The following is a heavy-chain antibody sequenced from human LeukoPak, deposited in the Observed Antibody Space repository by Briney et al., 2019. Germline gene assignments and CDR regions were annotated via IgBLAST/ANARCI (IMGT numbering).Heavy chain of an antibody. D-gene: IGHD1-26*01. Sequence: PSETLSLTCAVSGGSISSSNWWSWVRQPPGKGLEWIGEIYHSGSTNYNPSLKSRVTIAVDKSKNQFSLKLSSVTAADTAVYYCARLRWARVGATSRRYFDLWGRGTLVTVSS. CDR2: IYHSGST. V-gene: IGHV4-4*02. CDR1: GGSISSSNW. J-gene: IGHJ2*01. CDR3: ARLRWARVGATSRRYFDL.